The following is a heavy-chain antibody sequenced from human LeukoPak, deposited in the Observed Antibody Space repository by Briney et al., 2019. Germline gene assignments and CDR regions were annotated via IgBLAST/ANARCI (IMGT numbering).Heavy chain of an antibody. CDR3: VAENYYYGMDV. CDR2: MNPNSGNT. CDR1: GRTFSSYA. J-gene: IGHJ6*02. Sequence: GASVKVSCKASGRTFSSYAISWVRQATGQGLEWMGWMNPNSGNTGYAQKFQGRVTMTRNTSISTAYMELSSLRSEDTAVYYCVAENYYYGMDVWGQGTTVTVSS. D-gene: IGHD6-25*01. V-gene: IGHV1-8*02.